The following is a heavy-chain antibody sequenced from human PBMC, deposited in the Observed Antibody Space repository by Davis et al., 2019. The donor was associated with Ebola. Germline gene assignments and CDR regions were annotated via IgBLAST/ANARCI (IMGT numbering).Heavy chain of an antibody. J-gene: IGHJ6*02. V-gene: IGHV4-59*08. Sequence: MPSETLSLTCTVSGGSISSYYWSWIRQPPGKGLEWIGYIYYSGSTNYNPSLKSRVTISVDTSKNQFSLKLSSVTAADTAVYYCARQRQWLASGGMDVWGQGTTVTVSS. CDR3: ARQRQWLASGGMDV. D-gene: IGHD6-19*01. CDR1: GGSISSYY. CDR2: IYYSGST.